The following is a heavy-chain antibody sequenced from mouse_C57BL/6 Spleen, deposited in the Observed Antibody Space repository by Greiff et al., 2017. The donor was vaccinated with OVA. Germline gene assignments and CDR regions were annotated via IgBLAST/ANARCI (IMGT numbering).Heavy chain of an antibody. V-gene: IGHV5-6*01. D-gene: IGHD2-3*01. J-gene: IGHJ2*01. CDR1: GFTFSSYG. Sequence: DVQLVESGGDLVKPGGSLKLSCAASGFTFSSYGMSWVRQTPDKRLEWVATISSGGSYTYYPDSVKGRFTISRDNAKNTLYLQMSSLKSEDTAMYYCARPLYDGYPYYFDYWGQGTTLTVSS. CDR2: ISSGGSYT. CDR3: ARPLYDGYPYYFDY.